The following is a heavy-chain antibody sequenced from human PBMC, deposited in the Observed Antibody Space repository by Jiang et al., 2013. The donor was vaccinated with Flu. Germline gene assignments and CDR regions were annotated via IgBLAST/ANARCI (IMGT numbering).Heavy chain of an antibody. J-gene: IGHJ4*02. CDR1: GFTFSSYG. CDR3: AKDVRGYCTNGVCYTIDY. V-gene: IGHV3-30*18. D-gene: IGHD2-8*01. Sequence: VQLVESGGGVVQPGRSLRLSCAASGFTFSSYGMHWVRQAPGKGLEWVAVISYDGSNKYYADSVKGRFTISRDNSKNTLYLQMNSLRAEDTAVYYCAKDVRGYCTNGVCYTIDYWGQGTLVTVSS. CDR2: ISYDGSNK.